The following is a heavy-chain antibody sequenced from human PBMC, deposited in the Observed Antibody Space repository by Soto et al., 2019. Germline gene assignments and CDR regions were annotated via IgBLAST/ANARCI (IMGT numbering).Heavy chain of an antibody. CDR3: AREWQRGTDY. CDR1: GYTFTTYF. V-gene: IGHV1-2*02. CDR2: IFPGSGCT. D-gene: IGHD6-25*01. Sequence: QVQLVQSGAEVVKPGASVKVSCKASGYTFTTYFLHWVRQAPGQGLEWLGSIFPGSGCTNYAQKFQGRVTMTRDTSINTAYMDLSTLTSDDTGVYYCAREWQRGTDYWGQGALITVSS. J-gene: IGHJ4*02.